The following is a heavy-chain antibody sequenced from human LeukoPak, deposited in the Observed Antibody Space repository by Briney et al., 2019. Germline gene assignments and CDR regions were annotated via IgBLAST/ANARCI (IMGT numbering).Heavy chain of an antibody. CDR2: VNSDGSST. D-gene: IGHD3-10*01. V-gene: IGHV3-74*01. Sequence: GGSLRLSCAVSGFTFRNHWMHWVRQAPRKGLVWVSRVNSDGSSTRYADSVKGRFTISRDNAKNTLYLQMNSLRAEDTAVYYCVRFGEFALDYWGQGTVVTVSS. CDR1: GFTFRNHW. CDR3: VRFGEFALDY. J-gene: IGHJ4*02.